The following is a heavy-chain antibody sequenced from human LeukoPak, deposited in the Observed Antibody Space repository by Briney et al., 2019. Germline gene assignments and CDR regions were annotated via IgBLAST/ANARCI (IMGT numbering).Heavy chain of an antibody. CDR3: AKGTAVDRQYFEN. CDR1: RFTFSACG. Sequence: GGSLRLSCAASRFTFSACGMHWVRQAPGKGLEWVAAISFDGSHKYYADSVKGRFTISRDNSMNTLYLQMNSLRAEDTAVYYCAKGTAVDRQYFENWGQGTLVAVSS. V-gene: IGHV3-30*18. D-gene: IGHD1-1*01. CDR2: ISFDGSHK. J-gene: IGHJ4*02.